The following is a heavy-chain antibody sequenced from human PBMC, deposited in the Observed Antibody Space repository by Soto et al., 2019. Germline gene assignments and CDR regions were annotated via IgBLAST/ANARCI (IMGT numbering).Heavy chain of an antibody. CDR3: ASEPPLWFGENPQFDP. Sequence: PGGSLRLSCAASGFTFSSYSMNWVRQAPGKGLEWVSSISSSSSYIYYADSVKGRFTISRDNAKNSLYLQMNSLRAEDTAVYYCASEPPLWFGENPQFDPWGQGTLVTVSS. V-gene: IGHV3-21*01. CDR2: ISSSSSYI. CDR1: GFTFSSYS. D-gene: IGHD3-10*01. J-gene: IGHJ5*02.